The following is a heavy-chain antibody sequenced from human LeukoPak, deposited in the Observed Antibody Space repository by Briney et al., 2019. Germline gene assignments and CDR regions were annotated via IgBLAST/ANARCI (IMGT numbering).Heavy chain of an antibody. J-gene: IGHJ4*02. CDR3: ASGFLDDFWSGHF. D-gene: IGHD3-3*01. V-gene: IGHV3-7*01. CDR2: IKYDGSEK. CDR1: GFSFRTHW. Sequence: GSLRLSCAASGFSFRTHWMSWVRLAPGKGPEWVANIKYDGSEKYYVDSVKGRFTISRDDAKNSLYLHMNSLRAEDTAVYYCASGFLDDFWSGHFWGQGTLVTVSS.